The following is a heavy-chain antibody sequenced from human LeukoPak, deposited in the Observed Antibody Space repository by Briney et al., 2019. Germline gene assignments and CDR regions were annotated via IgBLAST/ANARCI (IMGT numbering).Heavy chain of an antibody. CDR1: GGSISSHLYF. V-gene: IGHV4-39*02. J-gene: IGHJ6*03. D-gene: IGHD3-10*01. CDR3: ARMVRGVILGPNYYPYHMDV. CDR2: INYGGST. Sequence: SETLSLTCAVSGGSISSHLYFWAWIRQPPGKGLDWLGSINYGGSTYYNPSLKSRLTISVDTSKDDFSLTLRSVAAAGTAMYYCARMVRGVILGPNYYPYHMDVWGTGTTVIVSS.